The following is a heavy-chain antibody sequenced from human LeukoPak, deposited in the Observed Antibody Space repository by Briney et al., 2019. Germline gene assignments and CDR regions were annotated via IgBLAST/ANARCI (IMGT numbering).Heavy chain of an antibody. D-gene: IGHD2-2*01. Sequence: SVKVSCKASGGTFSSYAISWVRQAPGQGLEWMGGITPIFGTANYAQKFQGRVTITADESTSTAYMELSSLRSEDTAVYYCASTVVVPAATYYGMDVWGKGTTVTVSS. V-gene: IGHV1-69*01. CDR1: GGTFSSYA. J-gene: IGHJ6*04. CDR3: ASTVVVPAATYYGMDV. CDR2: ITPIFGTA.